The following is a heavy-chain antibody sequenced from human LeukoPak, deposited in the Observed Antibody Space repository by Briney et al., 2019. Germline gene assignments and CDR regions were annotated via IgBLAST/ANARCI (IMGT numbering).Heavy chain of an antibody. CDR2: ISASGTST. CDR1: GFSFSSYA. D-gene: IGHD6-13*01. CDR3: AKGRYSSSWYFDY. Sequence: GGSLRLSCAASGFSFSSYALSWVRQAPGKGLEWVSVISASGTSTYHADSVKGRFTISRDNSKDTLYLQMNSLRAEDTAVYYCAKGRYSSSWYFDYCGQGTLVTVSS. V-gene: IGHV3-23*01. J-gene: IGHJ4*02.